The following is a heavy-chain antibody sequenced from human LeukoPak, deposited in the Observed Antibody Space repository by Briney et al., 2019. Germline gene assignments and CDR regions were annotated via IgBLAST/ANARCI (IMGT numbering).Heavy chain of an antibody. CDR3: ARYRGGGDSDY. J-gene: IGHJ4*02. Sequence: GGSLRLSCAASGFTFSTYWMSWVRQAPGKGLEWVANIKQDGSDKYHVDSVEGRFTISRDNAKNSLYLQMNSLRAADTAVYYCARYRGGGDSDYWGQGTLVTVSS. CDR1: GFTFSTYW. D-gene: IGHD4-17*01. V-gene: IGHV3-7*02. CDR2: IKQDGSDK.